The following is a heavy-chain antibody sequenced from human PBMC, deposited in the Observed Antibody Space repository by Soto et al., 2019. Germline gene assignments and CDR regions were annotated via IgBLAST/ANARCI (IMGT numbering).Heavy chain of an antibody. V-gene: IGHV3-49*03. Sequence: GGSLRLSCTASGFTFGGYAMSWFRQAPGKGLEWVGFIRSKAYGGTADYAAPVKGRATISRDDSKNTVYLQMNSLKTEDTAVYYCTTGIYYDILTGYHNVAYWGQGALVTVSS. J-gene: IGHJ4*02. CDR1: GFTFGGYA. CDR2: IRSKAYGGTA. CDR3: TTGIYYDILTGYHNVAY. D-gene: IGHD3-9*01.